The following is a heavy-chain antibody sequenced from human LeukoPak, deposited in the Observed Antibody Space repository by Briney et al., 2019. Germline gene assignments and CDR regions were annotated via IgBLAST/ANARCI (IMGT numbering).Heavy chain of an antibody. Sequence: SETLSLTCTVSGGSISSSSYSWGWLRQPPGKGLEWIVSIYYSGSTYYNPSLKSRVTISVDTSKNQFSLKLSSVTAADTAVYYCARPVRGYSYGLSHNWFDPWGQGTLVTVSS. V-gene: IGHV4-39*01. CDR1: GGSISSSSYS. J-gene: IGHJ5*02. D-gene: IGHD5-18*01. CDR3: ARPVRGYSYGLSHNWFDP. CDR2: IYYSGST.